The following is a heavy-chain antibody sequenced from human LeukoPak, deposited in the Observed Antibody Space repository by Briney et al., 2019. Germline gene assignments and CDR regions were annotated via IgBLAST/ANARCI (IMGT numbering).Heavy chain of an antibody. CDR2: TSSSDAGT. Sequence: GGSLRLSCAASGFTLSTYAMSWVRQPPGKGLEWVAATSSSDAGTYHADSVRGRFTISRDNSKNTLYLQMNSLRAEDAAVYFCAKAPVTSCRGAYCYPFDSWGQGTLVTVSS. V-gene: IGHV3-23*01. CDR3: AKAPVTSCRGAYCYPFDS. CDR1: GFTLSTYA. D-gene: IGHD2-21*01. J-gene: IGHJ4*02.